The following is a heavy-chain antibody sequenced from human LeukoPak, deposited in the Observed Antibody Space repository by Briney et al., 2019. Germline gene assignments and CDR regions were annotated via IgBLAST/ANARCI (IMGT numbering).Heavy chain of an antibody. CDR3: ARPDSSGWYDSYYYYGMDV. CDR2: ISYDGSNK. CDR1: GFTFSSYA. D-gene: IGHD6-19*01. Sequence: GGSLRLSCAASGFTFSSYAMHWVRQAPGKGLEWVAVISYDGSNKYYADSVKGRFTISRDNSKNTLYLQMNSLRAEDTAVYYCARPDSSGWYDSYYYYGMDVWGQGPRSPSP. V-gene: IGHV3-30-3*01. J-gene: IGHJ6*02.